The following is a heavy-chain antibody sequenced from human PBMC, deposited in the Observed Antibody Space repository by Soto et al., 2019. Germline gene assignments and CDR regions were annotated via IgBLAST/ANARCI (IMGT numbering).Heavy chain of an antibody. CDR3: ARHVSRFGDPHQFDY. CDR2: IYYSGST. J-gene: IGHJ4*02. D-gene: IGHD3-10*01. V-gene: IGHV4-39*01. CDR1: GCSISSSSYY. Sequence: SETLSLTCTVSGCSISSSSYYRGWIRQPPGKGLEWIGSIYYSGSTYYNPSLKSRVTISVDTSKNQFSLKLSSVTAADTAVYYCARHVSRFGDPHQFDYWGQGTLVTVSS.